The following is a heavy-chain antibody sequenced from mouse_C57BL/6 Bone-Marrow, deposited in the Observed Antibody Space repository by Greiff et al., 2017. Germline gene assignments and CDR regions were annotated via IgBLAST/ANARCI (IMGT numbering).Heavy chain of an antibody. J-gene: IGHJ3*01. D-gene: IGHD4-1*01. Sequence: QVQLQQSGPGLVQPSQSLSITCTVSGFSLTSYGVHWVRQSPGKGLEWLGVIWRGGSTDYNAAFISRLGISKDNSKSQVLFKMNSLQADDTAIYYCARNGGSGRGFAYWGQGTLVTVSA. CDR1: GFSLTSYG. V-gene: IGHV2-2*01. CDR2: IWRGGST. CDR3: ARNGGSGRGFAY.